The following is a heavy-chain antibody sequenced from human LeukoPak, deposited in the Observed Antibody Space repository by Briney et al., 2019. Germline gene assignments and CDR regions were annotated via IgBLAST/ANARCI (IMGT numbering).Heavy chain of an antibody. J-gene: IGHJ5*02. CDR2: INHSGST. V-gene: IGHV4-34*01. Sequence: SETLSLTCAVYGGSFSGYYWSWIRQPPGKGLEWIGEINHSGSTNYNPSLKSRVTISVDTSKNQFSLKLSSVTAADTAVYYCARTRRSITMVRGVIIRNGPFDPWGQGTLVTVSS. CDR3: ARTRRSITMVRGVIIRNGPFDP. D-gene: IGHD3-10*01. CDR1: GGSFSGYY.